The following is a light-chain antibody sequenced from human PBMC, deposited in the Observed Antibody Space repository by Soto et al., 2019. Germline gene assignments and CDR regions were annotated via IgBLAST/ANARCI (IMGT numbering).Light chain of an antibody. J-gene: IGLJ2*01. CDR3: SSYADNNLL. CDR1: SSDVGGYNY. V-gene: IGLV2-8*01. Sequence: QSALTQPPSASGSPGQSVTISCTGTSSDVGGYNYVSWYQQHPGKAPKLMIFEVSKRPSGVPDRFSGSKSRNTASLTVSGLQAEDEADYYCSSYADNNLLFGGGTKLTVL. CDR2: EVS.